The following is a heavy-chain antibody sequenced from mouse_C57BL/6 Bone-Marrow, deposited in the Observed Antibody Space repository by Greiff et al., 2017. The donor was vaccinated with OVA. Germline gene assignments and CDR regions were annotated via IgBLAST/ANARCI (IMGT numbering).Heavy chain of an antibody. CDR3: ARSPYYGSSYGFAY. J-gene: IGHJ3*01. Sequence: QVQLQQPGAELVMPGASVKLSCKASGYTFTSYWMHWVKQRPGQGLEWIGEIDPSDSYTNYNQKFKGKSTLTVDKSSSTAYMQLSSLTSEDSAVYDCARSPYYGSSYGFAYWGQGTLVTVSA. D-gene: IGHD1-1*01. CDR2: IDPSDSYT. V-gene: IGHV1-69*01. CDR1: GYTFTSYW.